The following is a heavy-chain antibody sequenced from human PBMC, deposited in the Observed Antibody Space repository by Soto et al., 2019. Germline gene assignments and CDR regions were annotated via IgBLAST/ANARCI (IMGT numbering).Heavy chain of an antibody. V-gene: IGHV4-59*01. CDR3: ARRYGTVFDY. CDR2: IYYSGST. Sequence: PSETLSLSCTGSGPSISSYYWTWIRQPPGKGLEWIGYIYYSGSTNYNPSLKSRVTISVDTSKNQFSLKLSSVTAADTAVYYCARRYGTVFDYWGQGTLVTVSS. J-gene: IGHJ4*02. D-gene: IGHD6-13*01. CDR1: GPSISSYY.